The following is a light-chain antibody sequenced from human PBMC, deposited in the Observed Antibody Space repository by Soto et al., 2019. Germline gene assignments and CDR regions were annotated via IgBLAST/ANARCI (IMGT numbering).Light chain of an antibody. CDR3: QQYNSYSIT. V-gene: IGKV1-5*01. J-gene: IGKJ5*01. CDR1: QSISSW. CDR2: DAS. Sequence: DIQMTQSPSTLSASVGDRVTMRFRASQSISSWLAWYQQKPGKAPKLLIYDASSLESGVPSRFSGSGSGTEFTLTISSLQPDDFATYYCQQYNSYSITFGQGTRLEIK.